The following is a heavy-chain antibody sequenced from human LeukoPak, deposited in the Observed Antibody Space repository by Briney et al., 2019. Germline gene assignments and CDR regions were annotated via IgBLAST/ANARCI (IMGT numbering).Heavy chain of an antibody. CDR2: IKSKADGGTT. V-gene: IGHV3-15*01. Sequence: GGSLRLSCAASGFTFSNAWMSWVRQAPGKGLEWVGRIKSKADGGTTDYAAPVKGRFTISRDDSKNTLYLQMNSLKTEDTAVYYCATVSGPNYYGMDVWGRGTTVTVSS. CDR3: ATVSGPNYYGMDV. CDR1: GFTFSNAW. J-gene: IGHJ6*02.